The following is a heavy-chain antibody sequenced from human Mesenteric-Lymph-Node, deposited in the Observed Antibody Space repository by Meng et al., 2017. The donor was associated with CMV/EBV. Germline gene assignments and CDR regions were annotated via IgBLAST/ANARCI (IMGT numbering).Heavy chain of an antibody. J-gene: IGHJ5*02. V-gene: IGHV3-30*02. Sequence: GESLKISCAASGFTVSSNYMTWVRQPPGKGLEWVAFIRYDGSTKHYIDSVKGRFTISRDNSKNTLFLQMNSLKPEDTAVYSCAKDLEPTYYDFWSGSPTNCFDPWGQGTLVTVSS. CDR3: AKDLEPTYYDFWSGSPTNCFDP. CDR1: GFTVSSNY. CDR2: IRYDGSTK. D-gene: IGHD3-3*01.